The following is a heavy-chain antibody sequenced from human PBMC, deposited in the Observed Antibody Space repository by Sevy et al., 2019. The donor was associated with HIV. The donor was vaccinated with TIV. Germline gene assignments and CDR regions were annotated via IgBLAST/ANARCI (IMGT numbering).Heavy chain of an antibody. CDR3: GKDIRESSLNDAFDI. CDR2: ISWNSGSI. Sequence: GGSLRLSCAASGFTFDDYAMHWVRQAPGKGLEWVSGISWNSGSIGYADSVKGRFTISRDNAKNSLYLQMNSLRAEDTALYYFGKDIRESSLNDAFDIWGQGTMVTVSS. J-gene: IGHJ3*02. D-gene: IGHD6-13*01. V-gene: IGHV3-9*01. CDR1: GFTFDDYA.